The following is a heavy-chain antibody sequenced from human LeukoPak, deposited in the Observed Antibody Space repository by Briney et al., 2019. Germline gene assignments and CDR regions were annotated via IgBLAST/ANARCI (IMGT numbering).Heavy chain of an antibody. CDR1: GFTFSNAW. CDR2: IESKADGGTT. D-gene: IGHD2-15*01. J-gene: IGHJ4*02. V-gene: IGHV3-15*04. Sequence: GGSLSLSCEASGFTFSNAWMSWFRQAPGKGLEWVGRIESKADGGTTDYAAPVKGRFTISRDDSKDTLYLQMNSLKTEDTAVYYCTTDVVVLDYWGQGALVTVSS. CDR3: TTDVVVLDY.